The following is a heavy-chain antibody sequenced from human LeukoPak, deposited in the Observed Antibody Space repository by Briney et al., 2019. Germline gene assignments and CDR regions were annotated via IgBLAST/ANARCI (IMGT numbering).Heavy chain of an antibody. V-gene: IGHV4-30-2*01. CDR3: ARALFGRYGMDV. CDR2: INHSGST. CDR1: GGSISSGGYY. J-gene: IGHJ6*02. Sequence: SQTLSLTCTVSGGSISSGGYYWSWIRQPPGKGLEWIGEINHSGSTNYNPSLKSRVTISVDTSKNQFSLKLSSVTAADTAVYYCARALFGRYGMDVWGQGTTVTVSS. D-gene: IGHD3-10*01.